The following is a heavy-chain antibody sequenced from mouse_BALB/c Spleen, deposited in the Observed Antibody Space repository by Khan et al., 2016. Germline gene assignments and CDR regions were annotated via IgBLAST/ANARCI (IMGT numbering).Heavy chain of an antibody. CDR2: IYPGDGGT. J-gene: IGHJ4*01. CDR1: GYVFSDSW. D-gene: IGHD1-1*01. V-gene: IGHV1-82*01. CDR3: VGDYGPSFNYAIDY. Sequence: QVQLQQSGPELVKPGASVRISCKASGYVFSDSWMNWVKQRPGQGLEWIGRIYPGDGGTNYNGKFKDKATLTADKSSSTAYMQLSSLTSVDSAVYFCVGDYGPSFNYAIDYCGQGTSVTVSS.